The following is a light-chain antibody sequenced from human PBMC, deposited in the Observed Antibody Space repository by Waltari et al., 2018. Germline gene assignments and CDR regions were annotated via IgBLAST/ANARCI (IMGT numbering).Light chain of an antibody. CDR2: GNN. CDR3: QSFDIRLSGGVV. Sequence: QSVLTQPPSMSGAPGQRVPIHCTGSSPNLGAGHDLHWSQVVPGTAPKLLIYGNNNRPSGVPDRFSGSKSDTSASLAIGGLQAEDEADYYCQSFDIRLSGGVVFGGGTKVTVL. CDR1: SPNLGAGHD. V-gene: IGLV1-40*01. J-gene: IGLJ3*02.